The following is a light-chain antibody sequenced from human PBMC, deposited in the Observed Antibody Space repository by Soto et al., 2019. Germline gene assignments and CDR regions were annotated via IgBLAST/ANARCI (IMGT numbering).Light chain of an antibody. V-gene: IGKV1-5*01. J-gene: IGKJ1*01. CDR1: QSVAAS. CDR3: QQYDYSRT. CDR2: DVS. Sequence: DIQMTQSPSTLSASVGDSVTITCRASQSVAASLAWYQQKPGEAPKLLIYDVSNMETGVPSRFSGSGSGTEFSLTIRSLQPDDFASYYCQQYDYSRTFGQRTKVEIK.